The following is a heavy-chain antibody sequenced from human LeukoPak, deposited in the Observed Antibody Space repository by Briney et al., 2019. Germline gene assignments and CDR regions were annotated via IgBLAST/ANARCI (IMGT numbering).Heavy chain of an antibody. CDR1: GGSISSSSYY. V-gene: IGHV4-61*05. CDR3: ARLKVTVSIHAYFDS. D-gene: IGHD4-17*01. J-gene: IGHJ4*02. CDR2: IDHSGST. Sequence: PSETLSLTCTVSGGSISSSSYYWGWIRQPPGKGLEWIGYIDHSGSTNYNPSLKSRVSISSDASKNQFSLELSSVTAADTAVYYCARLKVTVSIHAYFDSWGQGTLVTVSS.